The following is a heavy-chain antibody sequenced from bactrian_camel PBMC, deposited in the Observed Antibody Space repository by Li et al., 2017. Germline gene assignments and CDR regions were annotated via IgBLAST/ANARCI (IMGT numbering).Heavy chain of an antibody. CDR2: RYIDDLTK. J-gene: IGHJ4*01. V-gene: IGHV3S6*01. D-gene: IGHD2*01. Sequence: HVQLVESGGASVQVGGSLRLSCVTSASAIRTGCMAWFRQTPGKEREGVASRYIDDLTKSYARSVKGRFTISHDNAKNTLYLQMNSLKPEDTAIYYCAAGPSRSGGLCFRFNEYNYWGQGTQVTVS. CDR1: ASAIRTGC. CDR3: AAGPSRSGGLCFRFNEYNY.